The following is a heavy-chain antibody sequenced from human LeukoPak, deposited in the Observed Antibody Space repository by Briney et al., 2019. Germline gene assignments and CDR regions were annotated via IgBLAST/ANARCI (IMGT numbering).Heavy chain of an antibody. CDR1: GGSISSYY. D-gene: IGHD6-13*01. V-gene: IGHV4-4*07. CDR3: ARDLSASGTWVFDP. Sequence: SETLSLTCTVSGGSISSYYWSWIRQPAGKGLEWIGRIYSSGSTNYNLSLKSRVTMSVDTSQNQFSLKLSSVTATDTAVYYCARDLSASGTWVFDPWGQGTLVTVSS. CDR2: IYSSGST. J-gene: IGHJ5*02.